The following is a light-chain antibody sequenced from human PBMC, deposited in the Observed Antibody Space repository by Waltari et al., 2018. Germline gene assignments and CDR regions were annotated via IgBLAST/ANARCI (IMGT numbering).Light chain of an antibody. CDR3: SSYTSTTTLV. Sequence: QSALSQPASVSGSPGQSITISCTGTSSDVGAYKYVSWYQPHPGRAPKLIRVDVRELPSGISNRFSGSKSGNTASLTISGLQTEDEADYYCSSYTSTTTLVFGGGTKVTVL. CDR2: DVR. CDR1: SSDVGAYKY. V-gene: IGLV2-14*03. J-gene: IGLJ2*01.